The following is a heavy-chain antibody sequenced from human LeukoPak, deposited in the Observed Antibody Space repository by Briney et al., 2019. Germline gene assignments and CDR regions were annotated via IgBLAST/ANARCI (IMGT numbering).Heavy chain of an antibody. J-gene: IGHJ3*02. D-gene: IGHD2-15*01. CDR2: IRTSTGSP. Sequence: ASVKVSCTASGYTFTSYAINWVRQAPGQGLEYMGWIRTSTGSPTYAQGFTGRFVFSLDTSVNTAYLQISSLKAGDTAVYYCARDLDSAAFDIWGQGTMVTVSS. V-gene: IGHV7-4-1*02. CDR3: ARDLDSAAFDI. CDR1: GYTFTSYA.